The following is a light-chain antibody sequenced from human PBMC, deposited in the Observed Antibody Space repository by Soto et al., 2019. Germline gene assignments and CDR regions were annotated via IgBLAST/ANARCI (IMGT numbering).Light chain of an antibody. CDR1: SGHSSYA. V-gene: IGLV4-69*01. CDR2: LNSDGSH. J-gene: IGLJ3*02. Sequence: QLVLTQSPSASASLGASVKLTCTLSSGHSSYAIAWHQQQPEKGPRYLMKLNSDGSHSKGDGIPDRFSGSSSGAERYLTISSLQSEDEADYYCQTWGTGLLVFGGGTTLTV. CDR3: QTWGTGLLV.